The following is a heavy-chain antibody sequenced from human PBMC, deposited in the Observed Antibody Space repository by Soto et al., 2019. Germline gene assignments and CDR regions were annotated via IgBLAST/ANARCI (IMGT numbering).Heavy chain of an antibody. D-gene: IGHD3-22*01. V-gene: IGHV3-30-3*01. CDR2: ISYDGSNK. Sequence: LRLSCAASGFTFSSYAMHWVRQAPGKGLEWVAVISYDGSNKYYADSVKGRFTISRDNSKNTLYLQMNSLRAEDTAVYYCARDVPYYYDSSGYSLVDYWGQGTLVTVSS. CDR1: GFTFSSYA. CDR3: ARDVPYYYDSSGYSLVDY. J-gene: IGHJ4*02.